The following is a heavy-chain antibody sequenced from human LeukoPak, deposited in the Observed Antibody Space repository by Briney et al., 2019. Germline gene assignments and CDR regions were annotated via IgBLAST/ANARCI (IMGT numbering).Heavy chain of an antibody. D-gene: IGHD2-2*01. CDR2: ISGSGDSA. CDR1: GLIFSNYA. V-gene: IGHV3-23*01. J-gene: IGHJ4*02. Sequence: TGGSLRLSCAASGLIFSNYAMSWVRQAPGKGLEWVSSISGSGDSAYFAASVKGRFTISRDNSKNTLYLQMSSLRAEDTAVYYCAKIVVPGAIDYWGQGTLVTVSS. CDR3: AKIVVPGAIDY.